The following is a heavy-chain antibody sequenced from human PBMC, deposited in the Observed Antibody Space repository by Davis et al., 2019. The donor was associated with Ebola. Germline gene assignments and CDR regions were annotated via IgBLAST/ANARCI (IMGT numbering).Heavy chain of an antibody. CDR3: AKEGPGYCTSTSCLIGYGMDV. D-gene: IGHD2-2*01. J-gene: IGHJ6*02. V-gene: IGHV3-30*18. Sequence: GESLKISCAASGFSFNSYGMHWVRQAPGKGLEWVALISYDGSKKYYADSVLGRVTISRDLSKNTLYLQMSGLRDEDTAIYYCAKEGPGYCTSTSCLIGYGMDVWGQGTTVTVYS. CDR1: GFSFNSYG. CDR2: ISYDGSKK.